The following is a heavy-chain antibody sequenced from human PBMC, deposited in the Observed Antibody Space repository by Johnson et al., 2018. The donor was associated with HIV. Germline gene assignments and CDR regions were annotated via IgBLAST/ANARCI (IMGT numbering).Heavy chain of an antibody. Sequence: VQLVESGGGVVRPGRSLRLSCAVSGFTFDDYAMHWVRQAPGKGREWVGGISWNSGSIGYADSVKGRFTISRDIARNSLYLQMNSLRAEDTAVYYCTTGLMSAFDMWGQGTMVTVSS. D-gene: IGHD3-16*01. V-gene: IGHV3-9*01. CDR3: TTGLMSAFDM. CDR2: ISWNSGSI. J-gene: IGHJ3*02. CDR1: GFTFDDYA.